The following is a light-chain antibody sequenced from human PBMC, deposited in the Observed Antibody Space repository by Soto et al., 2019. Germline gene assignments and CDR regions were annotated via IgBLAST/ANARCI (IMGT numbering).Light chain of an antibody. J-gene: IGLJ1*01. CDR1: SSDIGGNDY. CDR2: DVA. CDR3: VSFTTSRSYV. Sequence: QSALTQTASVSDSPGQSITISCTGTSSDIGGNDYVSWYRQYPGEAPKLIIYDVANRPSGVSNRFSGSKSGNTASLIISGLQAEDEADYYCVSFTTSRSYVFGTGTKLTV. V-gene: IGLV2-14*03.